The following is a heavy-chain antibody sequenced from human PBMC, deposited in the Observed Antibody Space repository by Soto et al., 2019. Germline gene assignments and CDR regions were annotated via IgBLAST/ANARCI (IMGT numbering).Heavy chain of an antibody. J-gene: IGHJ4*02. CDR3: ARSRFGGDDF. D-gene: IGHD2-21*01. Sequence: HPGGSLQLSCAASGFTFISYEMNWVRQAPGKGLQWVSYISSRGTTIHYADSVKGRFTISRDNAKDSLYLHMNTLRAEDTAIYYCARSRFGGDDFWGQGTLVTVS. CDR1: GFTFISYE. V-gene: IGHV3-48*03. CDR2: ISSRGTTI.